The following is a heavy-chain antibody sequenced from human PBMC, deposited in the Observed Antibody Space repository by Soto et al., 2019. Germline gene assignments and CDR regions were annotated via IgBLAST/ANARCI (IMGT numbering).Heavy chain of an antibody. CDR1: GGSISGFY. J-gene: IGHJ4*02. V-gene: IGHV4-4*07. CDR2: IYSSGAT. D-gene: IGHD2-21*02. Sequence: SGTLSLTCTVAGGSISGFYWSWVRQPAGKGLEWIGRIYSSGATKYNPSLRNRVTMSVDTSTDQYSLNLASMIAADTAVYFCARGPFCGNDCYFDVWGQGTQVTVSS. CDR3: ARGPFCGNDCYFDV.